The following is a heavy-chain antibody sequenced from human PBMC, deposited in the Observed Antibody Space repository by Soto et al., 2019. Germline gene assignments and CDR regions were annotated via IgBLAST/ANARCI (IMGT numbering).Heavy chain of an antibody. Sequence: SVKVSCKSSGGTFSSYAISWVRQAPGQGLEWMGGIIPIFGTANYAQKFQGRVTITADESTSTAYMELSSLRSEDTAVYYCARDRRHYYDSSGPDDFDIWGQGTMVTVS. D-gene: IGHD3-22*01. CDR2: IIPIFGTA. J-gene: IGHJ3*02. CDR3: ARDRRHYYDSSGPDDFDI. V-gene: IGHV1-69*13. CDR1: GGTFSSYA.